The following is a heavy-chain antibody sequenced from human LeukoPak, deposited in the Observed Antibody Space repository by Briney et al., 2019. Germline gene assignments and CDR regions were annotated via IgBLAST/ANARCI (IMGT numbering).Heavy chain of an antibody. CDR3: ARRGCYDSSGFYFDY. V-gene: IGHV4-59*08. CDR1: GGSISSNY. CDR2: IYYSGST. J-gene: IGHJ4*02. D-gene: IGHD3-22*01. Sequence: SETLSLTCTVSGGSISSNYWSWIRQPPGKGLEWIGYIYYSGSTNYNPSLKSRVTISVDTSKNQFSLKLSSVTAADTAVYYCARRGCYDSSGFYFDYWGQGTLVTVSS.